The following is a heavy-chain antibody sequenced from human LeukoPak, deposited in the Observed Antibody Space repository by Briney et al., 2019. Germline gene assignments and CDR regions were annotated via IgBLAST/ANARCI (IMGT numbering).Heavy chain of an antibody. CDR3: ALTYYFDRRGYSYFDY. CDR1: GFSVDGNY. V-gene: IGHV3-53*01. Sequence: GRSLRLSCEVSGFSVDGNYMTWVGQVPGRGLEWDALIFSGDSTDYPDSVKGRFTISRDKSKNTLHLQMDSLRPEDTAMYYCALTYYFDRRGYSYFDYWGQGALVTVSS. J-gene: IGHJ4*02. CDR2: IFSGDST. D-gene: IGHD3-22*01.